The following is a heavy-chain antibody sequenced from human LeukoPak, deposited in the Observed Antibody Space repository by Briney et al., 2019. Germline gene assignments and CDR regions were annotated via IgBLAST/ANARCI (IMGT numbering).Heavy chain of an antibody. CDR3: GRDMVGVSWRYNWFDL. CDR1: GGSISSND. Sequence: SETLSLTCTVSGGSISSNDWTWIRQPRGKGLEWIGYICYSGITNYNPSLKSRVTISVDTSKNQFSLKLSSVTAADTAVYYCGRDMVGVSWRYNWFDLRGQGTLVTVAS. J-gene: IGHJ5*02. CDR2: ICYSGIT. V-gene: IGHV4-59*01. D-gene: IGHD1-26*01.